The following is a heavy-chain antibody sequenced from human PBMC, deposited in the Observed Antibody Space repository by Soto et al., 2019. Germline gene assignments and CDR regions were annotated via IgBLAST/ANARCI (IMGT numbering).Heavy chain of an antibody. J-gene: IGHJ5*02. Sequence: PETPPLTCTVSGGSIRSYYWTWIRQPAGRGLEWIGRVHISGSTNYNPSLKSRVTMSVDTSKNQFSLNLSSVTAADTAGYYFVFCGTSSNQNLFYLWGQGTPVTV. CDR3: VFCGTSSNQNLFYL. V-gene: IGHV4-4*07. D-gene: IGHD6-13*01. CDR2: VHISGST. CDR1: GGSIRSYY.